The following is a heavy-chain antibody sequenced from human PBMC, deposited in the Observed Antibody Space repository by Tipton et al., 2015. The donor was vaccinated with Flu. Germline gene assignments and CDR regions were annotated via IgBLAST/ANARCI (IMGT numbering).Heavy chain of an antibody. Sequence: SLRLSCAASGFIFSNYKMNWVRQAPGKGLEWVSYISDSGSPKYYADSVKGRFTVSRDNAKKSVYLQLNSLRAEDTAVYYCARGGYNHGTFDYWGQGTLVTVSS. J-gene: IGHJ4*02. CDR1: GFIFSNYK. D-gene: IGHD5-18*01. V-gene: IGHV3-48*03. CDR2: ISDSGSPK. CDR3: ARGGYNHGTFDY.